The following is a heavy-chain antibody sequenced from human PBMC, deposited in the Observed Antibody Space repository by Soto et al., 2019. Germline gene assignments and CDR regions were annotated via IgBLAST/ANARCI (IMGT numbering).Heavy chain of an antibody. Sequence: ESGGGLVQPGRSLRLSCAASGFTFDDYAMHWVRQAPGKGLEWVSTISWNSGNIAYADSIKGRLTNSRDNAKNSLYMQMNIFRNEDMGIFYCAKDLFLGGAAGLLASWGQGTLVTVSS. V-gene: IGHV3-9*03. J-gene: IGHJ4*02. D-gene: IGHD6-13*01. CDR1: GFTFDDYA. CDR3: AKDLFLGGAAGLLAS. CDR2: ISWNSGNI.